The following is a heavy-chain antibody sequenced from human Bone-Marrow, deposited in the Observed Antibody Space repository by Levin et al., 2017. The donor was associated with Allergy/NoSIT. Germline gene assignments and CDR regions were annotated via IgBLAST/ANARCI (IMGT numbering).Heavy chain of an antibody. D-gene: IGHD2-2*01. CDR2: ISGYNGHT. V-gene: IGHV1-18*01. CDR3: ARLYCSTAGCSLNFGMDV. J-gene: IGHJ6*02. Sequence: ASVKVSCKASGYTFTTYGISWVRQAPGQGLEWMGWISGYNGHTNYAQKLQGTVTMTTDTSTSTAYMELRSLRSDDTAVYYCARLYCSTAGCSLNFGMDVWGQGTTVTVSS. CDR1: GYTFTTYG.